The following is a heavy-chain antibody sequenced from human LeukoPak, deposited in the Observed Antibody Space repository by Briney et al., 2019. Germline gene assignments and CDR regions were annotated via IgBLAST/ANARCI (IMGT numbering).Heavy chain of an antibody. V-gene: IGHV3-66*02. D-gene: IGHD4-17*01. J-gene: IGHJ3*02. CDR2: IYSGGST. CDR3: ARDVGLRLRAGGDAFDI. CDR1: GFTVSSNY. Sequence: PGGSLRLSCAASGFTVSSNYMSWVCQAPGKGLAWVSVIYSGGSTYYADSVKGRFTISRDNSKNTLYLQMNSLRAEDTAVYYCARDVGLRLRAGGDAFDIWGQGTMVTVSS.